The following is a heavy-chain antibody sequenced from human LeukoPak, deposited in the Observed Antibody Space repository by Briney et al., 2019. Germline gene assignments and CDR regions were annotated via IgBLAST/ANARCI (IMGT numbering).Heavy chain of an antibody. Sequence: PGGSLRLSCAASGFTFSSYAMNWVRQAPGKGLEWVSSIDSSSSYINYADSVKGRFTISRANAKDSLFLQMNSLRAEDTAVYYCARGPHGGFVIIPTEFWGQGTLVTVSS. CDR2: IDSSSSYI. CDR3: ARGPHGGFVIIPTEF. D-gene: IGHD3-3*01. J-gene: IGHJ4*02. V-gene: IGHV3-21*01. CDR1: GFTFSSYA.